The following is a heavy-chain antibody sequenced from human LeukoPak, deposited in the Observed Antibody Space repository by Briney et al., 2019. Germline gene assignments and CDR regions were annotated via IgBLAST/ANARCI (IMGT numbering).Heavy chain of an antibody. CDR3: VRTPPNWGADY. D-gene: IGHD7-27*01. CDR2: MSPNSGIT. J-gene: IGHJ4*02. CDR1: GYTFTSYD. Sequence: ASVKVSCKASGYTFTSYDINWVRQATGQGLEWMGWMSPNSGITGYAQKFQGRVTMTRNTAISTAYMELSSLRSEDTAVYYCVRTPPNWGADYWGQGTLVTVSS. V-gene: IGHV1-8*01.